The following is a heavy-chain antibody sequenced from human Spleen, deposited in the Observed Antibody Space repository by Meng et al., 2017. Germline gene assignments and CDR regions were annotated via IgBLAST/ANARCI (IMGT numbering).Heavy chain of an antibody. CDR3: AKDQYPDTVTGGFDY. CDR2: ISWNSVNI. D-gene: IGHD4-17*01. J-gene: IGHJ4*02. V-gene: IGHV3-9*01. CDR1: GFTFDDSA. Sequence: SLKISCVASGFTFDDSAMHWVRQAPEKALEWVAGISWNSVNIGYADSVKDRFTISRDNAKKSLYLQMNSLRVEDTAFYYCAKDQYPDTVTGGFDYWGQGTLVTVSS.